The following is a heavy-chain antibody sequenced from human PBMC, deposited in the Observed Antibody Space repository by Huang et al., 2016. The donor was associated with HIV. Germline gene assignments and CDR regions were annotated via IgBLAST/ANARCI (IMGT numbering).Heavy chain of an antibody. CDR3: ARDWSFGSSTSPAD. D-gene: IGHD6-6*01. CDR2: INPTRGGT. Sequence: QVQLVQSGAEVKNPGASVRVSCKASGYTFTASNIHWVRQAPGQGLEWMGCINPTRGGTIDSQRFQGRITMTRDTTISTVHMDLRRIQSDDTAVYFCARDWSFGSSTSPADWGQGTLVTVSS. J-gene: IGHJ4*02. CDR1: GYTFTASN. V-gene: IGHV1-2*02.